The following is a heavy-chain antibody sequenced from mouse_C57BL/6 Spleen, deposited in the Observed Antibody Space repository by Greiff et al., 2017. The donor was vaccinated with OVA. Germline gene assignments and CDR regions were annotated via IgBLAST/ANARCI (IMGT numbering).Heavy chain of an antibody. Sequence: EVKLVESGPELVKPGASVKISCKASGYSFTGYYMHWVKQSHGNILDWIGYIYPYNGVSSYNQKFKGKATLTVDKSSSTAYMELRSLTSEDSAVYYCARSDSGSSHYYAMDYWGQGTSVTVSS. J-gene: IGHJ4*01. CDR1: GYSFTGYY. CDR3: ARSDSGSSHYYAMDY. CDR2: IYPYNGVS. V-gene: IGHV1-31*01. D-gene: IGHD1-1*01.